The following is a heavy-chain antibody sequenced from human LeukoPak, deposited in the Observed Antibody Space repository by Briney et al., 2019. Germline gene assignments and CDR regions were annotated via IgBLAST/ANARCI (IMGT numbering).Heavy chain of an antibody. D-gene: IGHD3-3*01. CDR2: ISYDGSNK. V-gene: IGHV3-30*03. J-gene: IGHJ4*02. CDR3: ARDRYYTLDY. Sequence: GGSLRLSCAASGFTFSNYGMHWVRQAPGKGLEWVAVISYDGSNKYYADSVKGRFTISRDNSKNTLYLQMNTLRAEDTAVYYCARDRYYTLDYWGQGTLVTVSS. CDR1: GFTFSNYG.